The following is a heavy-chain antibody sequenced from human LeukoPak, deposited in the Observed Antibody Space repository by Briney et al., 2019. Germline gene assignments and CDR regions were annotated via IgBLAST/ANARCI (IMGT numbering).Heavy chain of an antibody. Sequence: GGSLRLSCAASGFTFSTYDFHWVRQTTGKGLEWVSATGTAGDTWYSGSVKGRFTISRENAKSFMYLQMNSLRVGDTAVYYCARQTRNVFDYWGQGTLVIVSS. V-gene: IGHV3-13*01. D-gene: IGHD1-7*01. CDR3: ARQTRNVFDY. J-gene: IGHJ4*02. CDR1: GFTFSTYD. CDR2: TGTAGDT.